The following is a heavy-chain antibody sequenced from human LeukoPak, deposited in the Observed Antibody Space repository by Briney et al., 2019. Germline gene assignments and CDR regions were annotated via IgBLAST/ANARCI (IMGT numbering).Heavy chain of an antibody. CDR2: ISSSSSTI. CDR1: GFTFSSYS. Sequence: GGSLRLSCAASGFTFSSYSMNWVRQAPGKGLEWVSYISSSSSTIYYADSVKGRFTISRDNAKNSLYLQMNSLRAEDTAVYYCARARPGWFGEPEHFDYWGQGTLVTVSS. V-gene: IGHV3-48*01. J-gene: IGHJ4*02. CDR3: ARARPGWFGEPEHFDY. D-gene: IGHD3-10*01.